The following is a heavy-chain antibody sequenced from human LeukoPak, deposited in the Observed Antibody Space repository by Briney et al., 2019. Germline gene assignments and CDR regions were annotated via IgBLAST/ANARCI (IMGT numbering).Heavy chain of an antibody. D-gene: IGHD2-15*01. CDR1: GFTFSSYL. CDR3: ARAVVAATNEFSFDY. CDR2: IKQDGSEK. V-gene: IGHV3-7*01. J-gene: IGHJ4*02. Sequence: GGSLRLSCAASGFTFSSYLMSWVRQAPGKGLEWVANIKQDGSEKYYMDSVKGRFTISRDNAKNSLYLQMNSLRAEDTAVYYCARAVVAATNEFSFDYWGQGTLVTVSS.